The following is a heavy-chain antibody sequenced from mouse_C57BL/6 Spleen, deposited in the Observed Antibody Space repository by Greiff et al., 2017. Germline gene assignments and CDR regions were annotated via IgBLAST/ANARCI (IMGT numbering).Heavy chain of an antibody. CDR1: GYSITSGYD. CDR3: ARDKEEDLDD. V-gene: IGHV3-1*01. Sequence: VQLQQSGPGMVKPSQSLSLTCTVTGYSITSGYDWHWIRNFPGNKLEWMGYIRYSGSTNYNPSLKSRISITHDTSKNHFFLKLNSVTTEDTATYYCARDKEEDLDDWGKGTTLTVSS. J-gene: IGHJ2*01. CDR2: IRYSGST.